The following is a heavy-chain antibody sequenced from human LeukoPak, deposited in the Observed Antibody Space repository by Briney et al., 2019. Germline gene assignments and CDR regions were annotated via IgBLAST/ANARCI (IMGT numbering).Heavy chain of an antibody. CDR1: GFTFRSYA. V-gene: IGHV3-30-3*01. CDR2: ISYDGSNK. Sequence: PGGSLRLSCAGSGFTFRSYAMHWVRQTPGKGLEWVAVISYDGSNKDYADSMKGRFTISRDNSKNTLYLQTNSLGAEDTAVYYCAREIFNGFDIWGQGTMVTVSS. J-gene: IGHJ3*02. CDR3: AREIFNGFDI.